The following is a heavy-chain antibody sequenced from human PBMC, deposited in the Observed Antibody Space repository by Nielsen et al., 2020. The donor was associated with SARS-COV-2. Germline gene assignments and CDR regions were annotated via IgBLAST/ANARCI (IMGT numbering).Heavy chain of an antibody. V-gene: IGHV1-24*01. CDR1: GYSFTELS. CDR2: FDPGQGET. Sequence: ASVKVSCKVSGYSFTELSIHWVRQAPGKGLEWMGGFDPGQGETVYAQTFQGRVTMTEDTYTDTAYMELSSLRSDDTAVYYCATGTPLEWLPLEYWGQGTLVTVSS. CDR3: ATGTPLEWLPLEY. D-gene: IGHD3-3*01. J-gene: IGHJ4*02.